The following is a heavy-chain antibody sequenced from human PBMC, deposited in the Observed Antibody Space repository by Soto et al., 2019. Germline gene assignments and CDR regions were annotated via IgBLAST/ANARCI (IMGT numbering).Heavy chain of an antibody. V-gene: IGHV3-21*02. CDR1: GFTFSNYI. J-gene: IGHJ4*02. CDR3: ARDILDGGSYPDY. CDR2: ISSRNTYI. Sequence: EVQLVESGGGLAKPGGSLRLSCATSGFTFSNYIMNWVRQAPGKGLEWVASISSRNTYIYYAASVRGRFTISRDNAKNSLYLQIDNLRVEDTATYYCARDILDGGSYPDYWGQGTLVTVSS. D-gene: IGHD3-10*01.